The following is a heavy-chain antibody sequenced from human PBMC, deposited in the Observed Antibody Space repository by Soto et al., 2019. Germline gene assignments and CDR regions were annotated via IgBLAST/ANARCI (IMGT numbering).Heavy chain of an antibody. CDR1: GGTFSSYA. Sequence: QVQLVQSGAEVKKPGSSVKVSCKASGGTFSSYAISWVRQAPGQGLEWMGGIIPIFGTANYAQKFQGRVTITADESTRTDYMELSSLRSEDTAVYYCAILNRTHAARSSWYQITSGVWFDHWGQGPLVTVSS. CDR3: AILNRTHAARSSWYQITSGVWFDH. CDR2: IIPIFGTA. V-gene: IGHV1-69*01. D-gene: IGHD6-13*01. J-gene: IGHJ5*02.